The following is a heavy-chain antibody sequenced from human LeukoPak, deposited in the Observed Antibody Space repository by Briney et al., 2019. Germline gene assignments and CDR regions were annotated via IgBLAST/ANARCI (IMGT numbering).Heavy chain of an antibody. V-gene: IGHV3-23*01. D-gene: IGHD6-13*01. CDR2: ISGSGGST. CDR1: GFTFSSYA. CDR3: AKGAGQQLVLCNMDY. J-gene: IGHJ4*02. Sequence: GGSLRLSCAASGFTFSSYAMSWVRQAPGKGLEWVSAISGSGGSTYYADSVKGRFTISRDNSKNTLHLQMNSLRAEDTAVYYCAKGAGQQLVLCNMDYWGQGTLVTVSS.